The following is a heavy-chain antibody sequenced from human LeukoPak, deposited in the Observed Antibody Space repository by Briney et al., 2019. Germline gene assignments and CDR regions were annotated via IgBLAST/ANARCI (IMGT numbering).Heavy chain of an antibody. D-gene: IGHD5-18*01. V-gene: IGHV3-66*01. J-gene: IGHJ4*02. CDR1: GLTVTSNY. Sequence: GGSLRLSCAASGLTVTSNYVSWVRQAPGKGLEWVSVIYSGGSTYHADSVKGRFTISKDNSKNTLFLQLNSLRAEDTAVYYCARGVFGYSYGYDYWGQGTLVTVSS. CDR3: ARGVFGYSYGYDY. CDR2: IYSGGST.